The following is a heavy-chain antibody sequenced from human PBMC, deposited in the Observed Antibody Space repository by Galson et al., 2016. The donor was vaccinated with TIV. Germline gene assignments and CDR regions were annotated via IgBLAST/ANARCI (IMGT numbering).Heavy chain of an antibody. CDR2: INNDGTNT. V-gene: IGHV3-74*01. Sequence: SLRLSCAASGFSFSVYWMHWVRQAPGKGLVWVSRINNDGTNTVYADSVKGRFTISRDNAKNTVSLQMNSLRPEDTALYYCAAFSCHSTGCRGLDYWGQGILVTVSS. J-gene: IGHJ4*02. CDR3: AAFSCHSTGCRGLDY. D-gene: IGHD2-2*01. CDR1: GFSFSVYW.